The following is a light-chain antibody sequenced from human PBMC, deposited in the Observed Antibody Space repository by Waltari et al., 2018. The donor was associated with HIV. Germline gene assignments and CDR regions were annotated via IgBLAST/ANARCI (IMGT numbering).Light chain of an antibody. CDR3: QVWDSSSDHPV. J-gene: IGLJ2*01. CDR2: YDS. CDR1: NIGSKS. Sequence: SYVLTQPPSVSVAPGKTARITCGGNNIGSKSVHWYQQKPGQAPVLVIYYDSDRSSGIPERFSGSNACNTATLTISRVEAGDEADYYCQVWDSSSDHPVFGGGTKLTVL. V-gene: IGLV3-21*04.